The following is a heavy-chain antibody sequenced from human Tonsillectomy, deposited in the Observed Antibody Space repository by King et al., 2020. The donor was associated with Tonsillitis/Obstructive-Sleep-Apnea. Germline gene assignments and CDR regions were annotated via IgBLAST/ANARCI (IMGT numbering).Heavy chain of an antibody. CDR1: VYSFTSYL. Sequence: QLVQSGAEVKKPGESLKISCKGSVYSFTSYLIGWVRQMPGKGLEWLWIIYPGDSDTRYIPSFQGQVRISADKSISTAYLQWSSLKASDTAMYYCARGGPTITPVGYYYMDVWGKGTTVTVS. CDR3: ARGGPTITPVGYYYMDV. J-gene: IGHJ6*03. V-gene: IGHV5-51*01. CDR2: IYPGDSDT. D-gene: IGHD4-11*01.